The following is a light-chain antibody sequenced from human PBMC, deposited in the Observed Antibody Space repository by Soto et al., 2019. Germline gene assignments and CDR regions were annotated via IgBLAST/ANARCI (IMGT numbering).Light chain of an antibody. V-gene: IGLV2-14*03. CDR1: SSDVGGYNY. CDR3: SSYTSSSTYA. CDR2: DVS. J-gene: IGLJ1*01. Sequence: ALTQPASVSGSPGQSIAISCTGTSSDVGGYNYVSWYQHHPGKAPKLMIYDVSNRPSGVSNRFSGSKSGNTASLTISGLQAEDEADYYCSSYTSSSTYASGTGTKVPV.